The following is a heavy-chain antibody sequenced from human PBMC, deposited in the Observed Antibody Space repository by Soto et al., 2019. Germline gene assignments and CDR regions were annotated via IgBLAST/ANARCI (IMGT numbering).Heavy chain of an antibody. V-gene: IGHV4-59*01. J-gene: IGHJ4*02. D-gene: IGHD3-16*01. CDR2: IYYSGST. Sequence: PSETLSLTCTVSGGSISSYYWIWIRQPPGKGLEWIGYIYYSGSTNYNPSLKSRVTISVDTSKNQFSLKLSSVTAADTAVYYCARGSTVGGVPYWGQGTLVTVSS. CDR3: ARGSTVGGVPY. CDR1: GGSISSYY.